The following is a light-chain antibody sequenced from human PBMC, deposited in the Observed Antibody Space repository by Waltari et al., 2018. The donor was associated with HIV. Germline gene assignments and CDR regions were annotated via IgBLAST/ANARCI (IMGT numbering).Light chain of an antibody. CDR2: WAS. CDR1: QSLLYRSENKNF. CDR3: QQYHRVPYT. V-gene: IGKV4-1*01. Sequence: DVVLTQSPDSLAVSVGETATLHCKSNQSLLYRSENKNFLAWYQQKPGQRPKLLIDWASTRQAGVPDRFSGSGSGTDFTLTISTLQAEDVAVYYCQQYHRVPYTFGEGTKLQIK. J-gene: IGKJ2*01.